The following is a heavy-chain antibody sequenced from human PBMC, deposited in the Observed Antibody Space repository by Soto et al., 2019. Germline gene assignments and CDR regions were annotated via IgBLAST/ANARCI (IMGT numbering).Heavy chain of an antibody. D-gene: IGHD2-8*01. CDR3: ARDLQYEAPSSYYYYMDV. CDR2: IIPIFGTA. CDR1: GGTFSSYA. Sequence: ASVKVSCKASGGTFSSYAISWVRQAPGQGLEWMGGIIPIFGTANYAQKFQGRVTITADKSTSTAYMELSSLRSEDTAVYYCARDLQYEAPSSYYYYMDVWGKGTTVTVSS. J-gene: IGHJ6*03. V-gene: IGHV1-69*06.